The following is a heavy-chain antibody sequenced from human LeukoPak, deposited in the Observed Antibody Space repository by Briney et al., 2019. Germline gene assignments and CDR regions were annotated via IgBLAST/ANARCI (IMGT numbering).Heavy chain of an antibody. V-gene: IGHV1-69*04. D-gene: IGHD2-2*01. Sequence: GASVKVSCKASGGTFSSYAISWVRQAPGQGLEWMGRIIPILGIANYAQKFQGRVTITADKSTSTAYMELSSLRSEDTAVYYCARGPGIVVVPAAILDPTQSYYFDYWGQGTLVTVSS. CDR2: IIPILGIA. CDR1: GGTFSSYA. CDR3: ARGPGIVVVPAAILDPTQSYYFDY. J-gene: IGHJ4*02.